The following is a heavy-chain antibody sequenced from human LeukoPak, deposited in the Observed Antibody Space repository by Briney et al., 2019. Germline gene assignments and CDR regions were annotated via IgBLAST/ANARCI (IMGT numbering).Heavy chain of an antibody. CDR1: GGSFSGYY. V-gene: IGHV4-34*01. Sequence: SETLSLTCAVYGGSFSGYYWSWIRQPPGKGLEWIGEINHSGSTNYNPSLKGRVTISVDTSKNQFSLKLSSVTAADTAVYYCARSPYYYDSSGYYDYWGQGTLVTVSS. CDR2: INHSGST. CDR3: ARSPYYYDSSGYYDY. D-gene: IGHD3-22*01. J-gene: IGHJ4*02.